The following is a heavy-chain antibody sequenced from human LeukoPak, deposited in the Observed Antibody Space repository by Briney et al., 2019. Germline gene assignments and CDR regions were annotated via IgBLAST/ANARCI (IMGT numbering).Heavy chain of an antibody. V-gene: IGHV4-59*01. CDR2: IYYSGST. J-gene: IGHJ6*03. CDR3: ARGYSSSWYYYYMDV. Sequence: SETLSLTCTVSRGSISSYYWSWIRQPPGKGLEWIGYIYYSGSTNYNPSLKSRVTISVDTSKNQFSLKLSSVTAADTAVYYCARGYSSSWYYYYMDVWGKGTTVTVSS. D-gene: IGHD6-6*01. CDR1: RGSISSYY.